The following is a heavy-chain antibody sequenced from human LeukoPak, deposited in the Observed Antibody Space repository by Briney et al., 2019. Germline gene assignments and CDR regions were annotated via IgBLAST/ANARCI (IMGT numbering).Heavy chain of an antibody. D-gene: IGHD3-3*01. J-gene: IGHJ6*03. CDR1: GYTFTNYG. CDR2: INPSGGST. CDR3: ASTGVTIFGVDLYYMDV. Sequence: ASVKVSCEASGYTFTNYGISWVRQAPGQGLEWMGVINPSGGSTSYAQKFQGRVTMTRDMSTSTVYMELSSLRSEDTAVYYCASTGVTIFGVDLYYMDVWGKGTTVTVSS. V-gene: IGHV1-46*01.